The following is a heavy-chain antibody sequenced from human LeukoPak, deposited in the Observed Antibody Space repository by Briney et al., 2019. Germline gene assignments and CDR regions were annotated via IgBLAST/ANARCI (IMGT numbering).Heavy chain of an antibody. CDR1: GFTFSSYW. CDR3: ARDGNYYGMDV. Sequence: GGSLRLSCAASGFTFSSYWMSWVRQAPGKGLEWVANIKQDGSEKYYVDSVKGRFTISRDNAKNSLDLQMNRLNVEDTAVYYCARDGNYYGMDVWGQGTTVTVSS. CDR2: IKQDGSEK. J-gene: IGHJ6*02. V-gene: IGHV3-7*01.